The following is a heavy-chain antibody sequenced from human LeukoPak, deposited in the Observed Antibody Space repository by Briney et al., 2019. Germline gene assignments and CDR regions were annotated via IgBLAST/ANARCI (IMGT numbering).Heavy chain of an antibody. CDR2: ISSSSSYI. CDR1: GFIFSTYS. D-gene: IGHD2-15*01. CDR3: ARDEGFCSGGRCHISGFDY. Sequence: GGSLRLSCAASGFIFSTYSMNWVRQAPGKGLEWVSSISSSSSYIYYADSVKGRFTISRHNAKNSLYLEMNSLRAEDTAVYYCARDEGFCSGGRCHISGFDYWGQGILVTVSS. V-gene: IGHV3-21*03. J-gene: IGHJ4*02.